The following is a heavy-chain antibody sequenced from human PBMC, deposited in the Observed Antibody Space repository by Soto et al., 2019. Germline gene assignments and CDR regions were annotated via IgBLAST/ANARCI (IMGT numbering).Heavy chain of an antibody. J-gene: IGHJ6*02. V-gene: IGHV4-34*01. D-gene: IGHD1-1*01. CDR3: ARDNDGDYYYYGMDV. CDR2: INHSGST. Sequence: PSETLSLTCAVYGGSFSGYYWSWIRQPPGKGLEWIGEINHSGSTNYNPSLKSRVTISVDTSKNQFSLKLSSVTAADTAVYFCARDNDGDYYYYGMDVWGQGTTVTVSS. CDR1: GGSFSGYY.